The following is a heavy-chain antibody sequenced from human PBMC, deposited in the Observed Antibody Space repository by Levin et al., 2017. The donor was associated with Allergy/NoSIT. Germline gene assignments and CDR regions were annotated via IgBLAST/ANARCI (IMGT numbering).Heavy chain of an antibody. J-gene: IGHJ3*02. D-gene: IGHD3-9*01. CDR3: TRAFTYYDILRNDAFDI. Sequence: PGGSLRLSCTASGFTFGDYAMSWFRQAPGKGLEWVGFIRSKAYGGTTEYAASVKGRFTISRDDSKSIAYLQMNSLKTEDTAVYYCTRAFTYYDILRNDAFDIWGQGTMVTVSS. CDR1: GFTFGDYA. CDR2: IRSKAYGGTT. V-gene: IGHV3-49*03.